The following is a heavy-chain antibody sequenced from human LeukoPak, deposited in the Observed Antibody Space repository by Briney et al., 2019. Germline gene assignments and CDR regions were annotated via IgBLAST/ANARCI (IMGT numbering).Heavy chain of an antibody. Sequence: GGTLRLSCAASGFTFSSYAMHWVRQAPGKGLEYVSAISSNGGSTYYANSVKGRFTISRDNSKNTLYLQMGSLRAEDTAVYYCAKVAKYYYGSETYYFFEHWGQGTPVTASS. V-gene: IGHV3-64*01. CDR3: AKVAKYYYGSETYYFFEH. CDR2: ISSNGGST. CDR1: GFTFSSYA. J-gene: IGHJ4*02. D-gene: IGHD3-10*01.